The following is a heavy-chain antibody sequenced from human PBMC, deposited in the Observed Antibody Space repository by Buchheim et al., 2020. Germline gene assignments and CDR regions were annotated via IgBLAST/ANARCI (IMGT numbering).Heavy chain of an antibody. CDR2: ISGSGAGT. CDR3: AKGNSGWYSEEYFQH. V-gene: IGHV3-23*04. Sequence: EVQLVESGGGLVQPGGSLRLSCAASGFTFSSYEMNWVRQAPGKGLEWVSAISGSGAGTSYADSVKGRFTMSRDNSKNTLYLQMNSLRAEDTAVYYCAKGNSGWYSEEYFQHWGQGTL. D-gene: IGHD6-19*01. CDR1: GFTFSSYE. J-gene: IGHJ1*01.